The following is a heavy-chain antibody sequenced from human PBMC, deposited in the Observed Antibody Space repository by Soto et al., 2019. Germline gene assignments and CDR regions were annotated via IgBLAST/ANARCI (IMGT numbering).Heavy chain of an antibody. CDR1: GFTFSSYA. J-gene: IGHJ4*02. CDR2: ISGSGGST. Sequence: EVQLLESGGGLVQPGGSLRLSCAASGFTFSSYAMSWVRQAPGKGLEWVSAISGSGGSTYYADSVKGRFTISRDNSKNTLYLQMNSLRAEDTAVYYCAKSPLYEVGYCSGGSCYFDYWGQGTLVTVSS. D-gene: IGHD2-15*01. V-gene: IGHV3-23*01. CDR3: AKSPLYEVGYCSGGSCYFDY.